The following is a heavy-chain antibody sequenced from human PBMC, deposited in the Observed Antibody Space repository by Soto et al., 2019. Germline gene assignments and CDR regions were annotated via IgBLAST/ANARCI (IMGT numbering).Heavy chain of an antibody. CDR2: IKQDGTEI. J-gene: IGHJ5*02. V-gene: IGHV3-7*01. D-gene: IGHD1-26*01. Sequence: GGSLRLSCVASGFTFSSYWMSWVRQAPGGGLEWVANIKQDGTEIHYVESVKGRFTIFRDNAKKSLYLQMNSLRAEVTAVYFCASYSGSYFPVGHDRWGQGTLVTVSS. CDR3: ASYSGSYFPVGHDR. CDR1: GFTFSSYW.